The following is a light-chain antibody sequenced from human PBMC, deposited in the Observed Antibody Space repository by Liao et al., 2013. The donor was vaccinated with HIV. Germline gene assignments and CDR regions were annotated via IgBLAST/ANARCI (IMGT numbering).Light chain of an antibody. J-gene: IGLJ2*01. Sequence: SYELTQPPSVSVSPGQTATITCSGDKLGDRYACWYQQKTGQSPVLVIYQDNKRPSGIPERFSGSKSGNTATLTISGTQAMDEADYYCQAWDINTVVFGGGTKLTVL. CDR3: QAWDINTVV. V-gene: IGLV3-1*01. CDR2: QDN. CDR1: KLGDRY.